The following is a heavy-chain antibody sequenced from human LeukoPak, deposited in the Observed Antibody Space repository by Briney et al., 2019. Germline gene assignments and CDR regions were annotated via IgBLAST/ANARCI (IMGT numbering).Heavy chain of an antibody. CDR3: ARGNVVGATRPFDY. V-gene: IGHV3-64*01. J-gene: IGHJ4*02. CDR1: GFTFSNYA. CDR2: IGSNGDST. D-gene: IGHD1-26*01. Sequence: GGSLRLSCAGSGFTFSNYAMYWVRHGPGKGLENVAGIGSNGDSTYYANSVKGRFTISRDNSKDTLFLQMGSLRAEDMAVYYCARGNVVGATRPFDYWGQGTLVTVSS.